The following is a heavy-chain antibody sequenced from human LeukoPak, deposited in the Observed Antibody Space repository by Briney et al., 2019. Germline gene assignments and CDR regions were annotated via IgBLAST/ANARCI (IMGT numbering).Heavy chain of an antibody. CDR2: ISYDGTIR. CDR3: AKGGCSSTTCYLANP. D-gene: IGHD2-2*01. CDR1: GLTFSSYG. J-gene: IGHJ5*02. V-gene: IGHV3-30*18. Sequence: GRSLTLSCAASGLTFSSYGMHWVRQAPGKWLEWVAFISYDGTIRNYADSVKGRFTVSRDNSKNTLYLQMNSLTAEDTALYYCAKGGCSSTTCYLANPWGQGTLVTVSS.